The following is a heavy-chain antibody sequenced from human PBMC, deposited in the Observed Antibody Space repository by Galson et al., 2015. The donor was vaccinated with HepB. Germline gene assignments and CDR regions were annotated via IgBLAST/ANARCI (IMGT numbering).Heavy chain of an antibody. CDR3: VRGLNKWEPDY. CDR2: FSYEGNNK. CDR1: GFTFSSYP. J-gene: IGHJ4*02. D-gene: IGHD1-26*01. V-gene: IGHV3-30-3*01. Sequence: SLRLSCAASGFTFSSYPMHWVRQAPGKGLEWVAVFSYEGNNKYYADSVKGRFTISRDNSKNTLYLQMNSLRAEDTAMYYCVRGLNKWEPDYWGQGTLVTVSS.